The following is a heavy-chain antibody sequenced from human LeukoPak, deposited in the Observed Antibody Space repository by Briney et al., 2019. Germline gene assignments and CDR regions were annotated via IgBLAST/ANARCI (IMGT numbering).Heavy chain of an antibody. CDR2: INPSSGGT. J-gene: IGHJ3*02. CDR1: GYTFTGYY. CDR3: ARLTYYDFWSGYNYAFDI. Sequence: GASVKVSCKASGYTFTGYYMHWVRQAPGQGLEWMGWINPSSGGTNYAQKFQGRVTMTRDTSISTAYMELSRLRSDDTAVYYCARLTYYDFWSGYNYAFDIWGRGTMVTVSS. D-gene: IGHD3-3*01. V-gene: IGHV1-2*02.